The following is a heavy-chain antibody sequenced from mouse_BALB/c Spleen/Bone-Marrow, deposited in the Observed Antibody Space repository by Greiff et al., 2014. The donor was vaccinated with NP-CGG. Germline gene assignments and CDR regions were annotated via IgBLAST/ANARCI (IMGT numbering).Heavy chain of an antibody. J-gene: IGHJ1*01. D-gene: IGHD2-14*01. CDR3: ASYRYGWYFDV. Sequence: KLSCTASCFNIKDTYLHWVKPRPYQGLDWIGRIDPALFTNNDPKFQGKATITADTASNTAYLHRSSLTSEDTAGYYCASYRYGWYFDVWGAGTTVTV. CDR1: CFNIKDTY. V-gene: IGHV14-3*02. CDR2: IDPALFT.